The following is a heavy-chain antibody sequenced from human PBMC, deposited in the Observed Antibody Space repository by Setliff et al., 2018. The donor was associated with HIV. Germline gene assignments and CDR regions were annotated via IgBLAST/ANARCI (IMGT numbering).Heavy chain of an antibody. V-gene: IGHV3-21*01. D-gene: IGHD2-15*01. J-gene: IGHJ6*03. CDR2: ISTSSSYI. CDR1: GFSFSSYT. Sequence: PGGSLRLSCAASGFSFSSYTMNWVRQAPGKGLEWVSSISTSSSYIYYADSVKGRFTISRDDAEKSLFLQLDSLRDEDTAVYYCSMSHGIGNYYMDGWGPGTTVTASS. CDR3: SMSHGIGNYYMDG.